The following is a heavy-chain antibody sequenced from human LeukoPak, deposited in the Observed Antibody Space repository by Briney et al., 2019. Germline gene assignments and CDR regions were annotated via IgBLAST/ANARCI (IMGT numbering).Heavy chain of an antibody. CDR3: ARSEDSSGSPVDV. CDR2: ISSSGSTI. J-gene: IGHJ6*04. V-gene: IGHV3-11*04. CDR1: EFTFSDYY. Sequence: GGSLRLSGAAFEFTFSDYYMSWIGQAPGKGLEGVSYISSSGSTIYYADSVKGRFTISRDNAKNSLYLQMNSLRAEDTAVYYCARSEDSSGSPVDVWGKGTTVTVSS. D-gene: IGHD6-19*01.